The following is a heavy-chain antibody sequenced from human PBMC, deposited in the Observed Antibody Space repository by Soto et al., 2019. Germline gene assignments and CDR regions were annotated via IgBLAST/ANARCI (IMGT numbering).Heavy chain of an antibody. Sequence: ASVKVSCKASGYTFTSYGISWVRQAPGQGLEWMGWISAYNGNTNYAQKLQGRVTMTTDTSTSTAYMELRSLRSDDTAVYYCARDPRAGLRLNPRFDYWGQGTLVTVSS. CDR2: ISAYNGNT. J-gene: IGHJ4*02. CDR3: ARDPRAGLRLNPRFDY. D-gene: IGHD5-12*01. CDR1: GYTFTSYG. V-gene: IGHV1-18*01.